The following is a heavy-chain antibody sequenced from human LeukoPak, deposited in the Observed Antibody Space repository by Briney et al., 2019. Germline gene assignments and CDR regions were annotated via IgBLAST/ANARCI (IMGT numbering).Heavy chain of an antibody. J-gene: IGHJ3*02. CDR2: ISAYNGNT. V-gene: IGHV1-18*01. D-gene: IGHD6-6*01. CDR1: GYTFTSYG. Sequence: ASVKVSCKASGYTFTSYGISWVRQAPGQGLEWMGWISAYNGNTNYTQKLQGRVTMTTDTSTSTAYMELRSLRSEDTAVYYCARDIGVSSSGVFDIWGQGTMVTVSS. CDR3: ARDIGVSSSGVFDI.